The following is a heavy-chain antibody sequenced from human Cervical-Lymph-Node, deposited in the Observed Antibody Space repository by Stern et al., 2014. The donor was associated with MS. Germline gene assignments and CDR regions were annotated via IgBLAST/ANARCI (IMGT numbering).Heavy chain of an antibody. D-gene: IGHD3-10*01. J-gene: IGHJ5*02. Sequence: QVQLVQSGADVKKPGSSVRVSCKASGGISWLRQAPGQGLEWMGGIIPFVGTGTVNYAQNFQGRLTIIADTSTNTTYLELSSLRFDDPGVYFWARGAGDNWFDPWGQGTLVSVSS. CDR1: GG. CDR2: IIPFVGTGTV. V-gene: IGHV1-69*06. CDR3: ARGAGDNWFDP.